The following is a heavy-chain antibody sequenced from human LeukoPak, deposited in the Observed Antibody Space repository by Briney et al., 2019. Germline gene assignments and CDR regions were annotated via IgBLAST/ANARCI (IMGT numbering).Heavy chain of an antibody. CDR2: ISSSGSTI. V-gene: IGHV3-11*01. D-gene: IGHD7-27*01. CDR1: GFTFSDYY. Sequence: GGSLRLSWAASGFTFSDYYMSWIRQAPGKGLEWVSYISSSGSTIYYADSVKGRFTISRDNAKNSLYLQMNSLRAEDTAVYYCARRFDWGSDYYYYYMDVWGKGTTVTVSS. CDR3: ARRFDWGSDYYYYYMDV. J-gene: IGHJ6*03.